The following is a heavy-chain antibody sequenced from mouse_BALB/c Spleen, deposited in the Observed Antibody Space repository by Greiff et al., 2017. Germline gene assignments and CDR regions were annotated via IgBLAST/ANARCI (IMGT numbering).Heavy chain of an antibody. CDR2: IDPENGDT. CDR1: GFNIKDYY. CDR3: NRNGGSYFAMDY. D-gene: IGHD1-1*02. V-gene: IGHV14-4*02. Sequence: VQLQQSGAELVRSGASVKLSCTASGFNIKDYYMHWVKQRPEQGLEWIGWIDPENGDTEYAPKFQGKATMTADTSSNTAYLQLSSLTSEDTAVYYCNRNGGSYFAMDYWGQGTSVTVSS. J-gene: IGHJ4*01.